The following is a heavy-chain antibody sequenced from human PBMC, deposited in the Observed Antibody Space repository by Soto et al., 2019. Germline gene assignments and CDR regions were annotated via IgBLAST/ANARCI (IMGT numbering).Heavy chain of an antibody. CDR1: GYTFTSYD. J-gene: IGHJ5*02. CDR3: ARPRINRNWFDP. CDR2: MNPNSGNT. Sequence: QVQLVQSGAEVKKPGASVKVSCKASGYTFTSYDINWVRQATGQGLEWMGWMNPNSGNTGYAQKFQGRGTMTRNTSISTAYMELSSLRSEDTAVYYCARPRINRNWFDPWGQGTLVTVSS. D-gene: IGHD2-15*01. V-gene: IGHV1-8*01.